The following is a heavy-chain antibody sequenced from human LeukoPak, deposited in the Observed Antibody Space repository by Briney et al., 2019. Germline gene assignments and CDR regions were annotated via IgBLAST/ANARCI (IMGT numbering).Heavy chain of an antibody. D-gene: IGHD5-12*01. CDR3: AKGYSGYDNFDY. CDR2: ISGSGGST. CDR1: GFTFSTYG. Sequence: GGSLRLSCVASGFTFSTYGMSWVRQAPGKGLEWVSAISGSGGSTYYADSVKGRFTISRDNSKNTLYLQMNSLRAEDTAVYYCAKGYSGYDNFDYWGQGTLVTVSS. V-gene: IGHV3-23*01. J-gene: IGHJ4*02.